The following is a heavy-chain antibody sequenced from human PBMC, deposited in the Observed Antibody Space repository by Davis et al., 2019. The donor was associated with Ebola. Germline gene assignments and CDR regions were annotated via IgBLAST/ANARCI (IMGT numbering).Heavy chain of an antibody. Sequence: GESLKISCAASGFTFSSYWMHWVRQAPGKGLVWVSRINSDGSSTSYADSVKGRFTISRDNAKNTLYLQMNSLRAEDQAVYYCARDPYYDFWSGYYTPGGYYFDYWGQGTLVTVSS. D-gene: IGHD3-3*01. CDR1: GFTFSSYW. J-gene: IGHJ4*02. V-gene: IGHV3-74*01. CDR2: INSDGSST. CDR3: ARDPYYDFWSGYYTPGGYYFDY.